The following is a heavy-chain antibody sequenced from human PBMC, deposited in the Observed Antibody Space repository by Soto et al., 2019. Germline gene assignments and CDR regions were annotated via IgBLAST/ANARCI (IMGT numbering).Heavy chain of an antibody. Sequence: PGGSLRLSCAASGFTFSSYWMSWVRQAPGKGLEWVANIKQDGSEKYYVDSVKGRFTISRDNAKNSLYLQMNSLRAEDTAVYYCARAARPHYYYMDVWGKGTTVTVS. D-gene: IGHD6-6*01. V-gene: IGHV3-7*01. CDR1: GFTFSSYW. CDR3: ARAARPHYYYMDV. J-gene: IGHJ6*03. CDR2: IKQDGSEK.